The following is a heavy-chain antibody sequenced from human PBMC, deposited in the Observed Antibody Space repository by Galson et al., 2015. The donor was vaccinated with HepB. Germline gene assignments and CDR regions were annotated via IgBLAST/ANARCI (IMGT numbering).Heavy chain of an antibody. CDR2: MYLGDSDT. J-gene: IGHJ4*02. V-gene: IGHV5-51*01. Sequence: QSGAEVKKPGESLKISCKGSGYDFTNYWIGWVRQKPGKGLEWMGIMYLGDSDTRYSPSFEGQVTISADKSISTAYLQWSGLTASDTAIYFCARGLSRATHENFFDYWGQGTLVTVSS. CDR1: GYDFTNYW. CDR3: ARGLSRATHENFFDY. D-gene: IGHD3-16*01.